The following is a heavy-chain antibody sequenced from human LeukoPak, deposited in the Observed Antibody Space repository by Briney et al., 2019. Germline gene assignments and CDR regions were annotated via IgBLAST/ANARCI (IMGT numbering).Heavy chain of an antibody. CDR2: MHTSGST. CDR1: GGSISSYY. V-gene: IGHV4-4*07. J-gene: IGHJ4*02. D-gene: IGHD3-10*01. CDR3: ARDRSPGSYDY. Sequence: SETLSLTCTFSGGSISSYYWSWIRQPAGKGLEWIGRMHTSGSTNYNPSLKSRVTISVDTSKNQFSLKLSSVTAADTAVYYCARDRSPGSYDYWGQGTLVTVSS.